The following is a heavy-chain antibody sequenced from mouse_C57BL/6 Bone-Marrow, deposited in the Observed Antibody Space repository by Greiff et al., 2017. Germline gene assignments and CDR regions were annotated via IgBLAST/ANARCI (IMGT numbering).Heavy chain of an antibody. CDR1: GYSFTDYN. CDR3: ARSGYYGSSYAMDY. Sequence: EVQLQQSGPELVKPGASVKISCKASGYSFTDYNMNWVKQSNGKSLEWIGVINPNSGATSYNQKFKGKATLTVDQSSSTAYMQLNSLTSEDSAVYYCARSGYYGSSYAMDYWGQGTSVTVSS. V-gene: IGHV1-39*01. D-gene: IGHD1-1*01. CDR2: INPNSGAT. J-gene: IGHJ4*01.